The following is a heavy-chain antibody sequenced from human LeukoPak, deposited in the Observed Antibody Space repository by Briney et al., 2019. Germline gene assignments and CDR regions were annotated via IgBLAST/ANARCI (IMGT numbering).Heavy chain of an antibody. D-gene: IGHD6-13*01. CDR1: GYTFISYG. Sequence: ASVKVSCKASGYTFISYGVSWVRQAPGQGLEWMGWIDTYGGSTNYAQNLRGRVTVTTDTSTTTVYMELRSLRSDDTAVYYCARPNTDAAGYYFDYWGQGTLVTVSS. CDR2: IDTYGGST. J-gene: IGHJ4*02. V-gene: IGHV1-18*01. CDR3: ARPNTDAAGYYFDY.